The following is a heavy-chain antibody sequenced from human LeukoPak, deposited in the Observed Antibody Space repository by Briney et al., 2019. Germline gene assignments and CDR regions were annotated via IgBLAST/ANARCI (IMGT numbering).Heavy chain of an antibody. D-gene: IGHD2-15*01. V-gene: IGHV4-39*07. CDR1: GGSMRSSDYY. CDR3: ARLSGTPSGPSDY. CDR2: VFYSGGA. Sequence: PSETLSLTCSVSGGSMRSSDYYWAWIRQPPGKGLEWIGNVFYSGGAHYNPSLKSRVTISVDTSKNQFSLKLRSVTAADTAVYYCARLSGTPSGPSDYWGQGTLVTVSS. J-gene: IGHJ4*02.